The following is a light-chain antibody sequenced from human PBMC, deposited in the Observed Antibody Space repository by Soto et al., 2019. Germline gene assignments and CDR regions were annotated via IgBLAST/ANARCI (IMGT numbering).Light chain of an antibody. CDR2: EVS. V-gene: IGLV2-14*03. CDR1: SSDVGGYNY. J-gene: IGLJ1*01. Sequence: QSALTQPASVSGSPGQSITLSCTGPSSDVGGYNYVSWYQQHPGKAPKLMIYEVSKRPSGVSNRFSGSKSGNTASLTISGLQAEDEADYYCTSYTSSSPYVFGTGTKVTVL. CDR3: TSYTSSSPYV.